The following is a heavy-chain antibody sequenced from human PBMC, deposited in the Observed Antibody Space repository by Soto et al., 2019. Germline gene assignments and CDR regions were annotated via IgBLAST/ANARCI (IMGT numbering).Heavy chain of an antibody. CDR2: ISYDGSNK. J-gene: IGHJ6*02. CDR3: AKGQWLDYYHYGRHV. V-gene: IGHV3-30*18. Sequence: QVQLVESGGGVVQPGRSLRLSCAASGFTFSSYGMHWVRQAPGKGLERVAVISYDGSNKYYADSVKGRFTISSDNSKNTLYLQMNSLRSEDTAVYYCAKGQWLDYYHYGRHVWGQGTTVTVSS. CDR1: GFTFSSYG. D-gene: IGHD6-19*01.